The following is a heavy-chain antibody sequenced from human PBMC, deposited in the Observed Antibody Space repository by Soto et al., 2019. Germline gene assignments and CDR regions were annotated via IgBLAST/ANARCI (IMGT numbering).Heavy chain of an antibody. Sequence: VASVKVSCKASGYTFTSYGISWVRQAPGQGLEWMGWISAYNGNTNYAQKLQGRVTMTTDTSTSTAYMELRSLRSDDTAVYYCAKARGYDYVWGSYRYTPDRSGWYGYSGYYGMDVWGQGTTVTVSS. D-gene: IGHD3-16*02. V-gene: IGHV1-18*01. CDR3: AKARGYDYVWGSYRYTPDRSGWYGYSGYYGMDV. CDR2: ISAYNGNT. J-gene: IGHJ6*02. CDR1: GYTFTSYG.